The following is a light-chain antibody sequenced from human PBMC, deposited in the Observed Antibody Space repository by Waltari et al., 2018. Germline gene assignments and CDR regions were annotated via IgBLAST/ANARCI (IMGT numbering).Light chain of an antibody. J-gene: IGLJ2*01. CDR1: SSDVGVYNY. CDR2: GVS. Sequence: QSAPTQPPSVSGSPGQSVTISCTGTSSDVGVYNYVSWYQQHPGKAPKLMIYGVSNRPSGVSYRFSGSKSGNTASLTISGLQAEDEADYYCCSYTTSSTWVFGGGTRLTVL. CDR3: CSYTTSSTWV. V-gene: IGLV2-14*01.